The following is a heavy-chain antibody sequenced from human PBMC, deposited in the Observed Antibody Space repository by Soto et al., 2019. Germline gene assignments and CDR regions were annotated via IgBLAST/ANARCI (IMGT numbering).Heavy chain of an antibody. CDR1: GYTLTELS. CDR3: ATLTGESGFCYSYGMDV. Sequence: ASVKVSCKVYGYTLTELSMHWVRQAHGKGLEWMGGFDPEDGETIYAQKFQGRVTMTEDTSTDTAYMELSILRPEDTAVYYCATLTGESGFCYSYGMDVWGQGTTVTVSS. CDR2: FDPEDGET. V-gene: IGHV1-24*01. D-gene: IGHD7-27*01. J-gene: IGHJ6*02.